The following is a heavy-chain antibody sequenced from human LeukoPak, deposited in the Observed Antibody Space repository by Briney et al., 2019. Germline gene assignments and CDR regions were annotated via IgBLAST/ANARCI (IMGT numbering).Heavy chain of an antibody. Sequence: PSETLSLTCSVSGGSISGSSYYWGWIRQPPGKGLEWIGNIYYRGSTYYNPSLNSRVIMSIDTSKNQFSLKVNSVTATDTAVYYCAKTVWSRLAAGLDSWGQGTLVTVSS. V-gene: IGHV4-39*01. CDR2: IYYRGST. CDR3: AKTVWSRLAAGLDS. CDR1: GGSISGSSYY. D-gene: IGHD2-21*02. J-gene: IGHJ4*02.